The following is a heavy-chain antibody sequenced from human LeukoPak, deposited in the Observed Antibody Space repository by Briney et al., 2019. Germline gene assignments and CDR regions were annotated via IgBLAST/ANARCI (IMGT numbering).Heavy chain of an antibody. CDR3: ARLDVVTAIPFDY. Sequence: SETLSLTCTVSGGSISSSSYYWGWIRQPPGKGLEWIGSIYYSGSTYHNPSLKSRVTISADTSKNQFSLKLSSVTAADTAVYYCARLDVVTAIPFDYWGQGTLVTVSS. CDR1: GGSISSSSYY. V-gene: IGHV4-39*07. J-gene: IGHJ4*02. D-gene: IGHD2-21*02. CDR2: IYYSGST.